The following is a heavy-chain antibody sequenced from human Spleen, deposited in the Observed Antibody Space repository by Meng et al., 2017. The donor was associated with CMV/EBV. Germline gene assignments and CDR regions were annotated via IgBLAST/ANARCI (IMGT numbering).Heavy chain of an antibody. V-gene: IGHV3-74*01. Sequence: VQLVESGGGLVQPGGSLRLSCEVSGFTVRTHWMHWVRQVPGKGLEWVSRISHDGTVISYADSVKGRFTVSRDNAENTLFLQMNSLTADDTAIYYCSRDVNWDFFDYWGQGALVTVSS. D-gene: IGHD3-16*01. CDR1: GFTVRTHW. CDR3: SRDVNWDFFDY. CDR2: ISHDGTVI. J-gene: IGHJ4*02.